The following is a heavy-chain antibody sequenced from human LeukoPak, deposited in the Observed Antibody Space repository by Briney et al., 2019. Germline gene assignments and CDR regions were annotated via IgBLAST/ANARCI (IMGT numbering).Heavy chain of an antibody. CDR3: ARVGGTNFYYYGLDV. J-gene: IGHJ6*02. CDR1: GGSISSGGYS. Sequence: SQTLSLTCAVSGGSISSGGYSWSWIRQPPGKGLEWIGYIYHSGSTYYIPSLKSRVTISVDRSKNQFSLKLSSVTAADTAVYYCARVGGTNFYYYGLDVWGQGTTVTVSS. D-gene: IGHD3-3*01. V-gene: IGHV4-30-2*01. CDR2: IYHSGST.